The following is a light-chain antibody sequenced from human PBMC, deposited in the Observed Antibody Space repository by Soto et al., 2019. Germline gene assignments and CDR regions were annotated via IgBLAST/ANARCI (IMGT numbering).Light chain of an antibody. J-gene: IGLJ2*01. CDR3: SSYTTISTHVV. CDR1: SSDVGSYNY. V-gene: IGLV2-14*01. Sequence: QSVLTQPASVSGSPGQSITISCTGTSSDVGSYNYVSWYQQYPGQAPKLMIYDVSNRPSEVSYLFSGSKSGNTASLTISGLQAEDEADYYCSSYTTISTHVVFGGGTKLTVL. CDR2: DVS.